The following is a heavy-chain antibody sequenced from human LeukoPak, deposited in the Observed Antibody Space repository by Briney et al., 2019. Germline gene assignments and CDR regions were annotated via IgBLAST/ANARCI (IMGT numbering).Heavy chain of an antibody. CDR1: GGSFSGYY. Sequence: SETLSLTCAVYGGSFSGYYWSWIRQPPGKGLEWIGEINHSGSTNYNPSLKSRVTISVDTSKNQFSLKLSSVTAADTAVYYCARVAMIVAKPYDYWGQGTLVTVSS. CDR2: INHSGST. D-gene: IGHD3-22*01. CDR3: ARVAMIVAKPYDY. V-gene: IGHV4-34*01. J-gene: IGHJ4*02.